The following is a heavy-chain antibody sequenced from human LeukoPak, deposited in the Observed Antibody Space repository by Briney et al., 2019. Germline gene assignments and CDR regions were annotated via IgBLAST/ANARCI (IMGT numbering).Heavy chain of an antibody. D-gene: IGHD6-19*01. CDR3: ARSVPIAVADIDY. V-gene: IGHV1-2*02. Sequence: ASVKVSCKASGGIFSSYTMTWVRQAPGQGLEWMGWINPNSGGTNYAQKFKGRVTMTRDTSISTAYMELSRLRSDDTAVYYCARSVPIAVADIDYWGQGTLVTVSS. J-gene: IGHJ4*02. CDR2: INPNSGGT. CDR1: GGIFSSYT.